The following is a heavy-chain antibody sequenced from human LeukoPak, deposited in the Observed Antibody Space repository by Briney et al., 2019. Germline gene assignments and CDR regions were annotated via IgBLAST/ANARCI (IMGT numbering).Heavy chain of an antibody. Sequence: ASVKVSCKASGGTFSSYAISWVRQPPGQGLEWMGGIIPIFGTANYAQKFQGRVTITADESTSTAYMELSSLRSEDTAVYYCARDRDYYGSGKIVYYYGMDVWGQGATVIVSS. V-gene: IGHV1-69*13. CDR2: IIPIFGTA. J-gene: IGHJ6*02. D-gene: IGHD3-10*01. CDR1: GGTFSSYA. CDR3: ARDRDYYGSGKIVYYYGMDV.